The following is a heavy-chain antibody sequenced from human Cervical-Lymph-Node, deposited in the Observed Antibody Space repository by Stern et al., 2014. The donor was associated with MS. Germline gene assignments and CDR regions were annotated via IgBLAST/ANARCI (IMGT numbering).Heavy chain of an antibody. CDR1: GFTFSSYW. V-gene: IGHV3-74*01. Sequence: EVQLVQSGGGLVQPGGSLRLSCGASGFTFSSYWMHWVRQAPGKGLVWVSRINRDGSTTNYADSVKGRFTISRDNAKNTLYLQMNSLRAEDTAVYYCARELDSSGYPFDYWGQGTLVTVSS. CDR2: INRDGSTT. J-gene: IGHJ4*02. D-gene: IGHD3-22*01. CDR3: ARELDSSGYPFDY.